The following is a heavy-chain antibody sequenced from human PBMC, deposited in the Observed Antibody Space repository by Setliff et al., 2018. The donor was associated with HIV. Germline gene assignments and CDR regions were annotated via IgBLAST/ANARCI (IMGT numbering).Heavy chain of an antibody. CDR1: GGSITSGSYY. Sequence: SETLSLTCTVSGGSITSGSYYWSWIRQPAGKGLEWIGTIYQSGSTYYNPSLKSRVTISLDTSKNQFSLKLSSVTAADTAVYYCARVSYDYASYYMDVWGKGTTVTVSS. V-gene: IGHV4-39*07. CDR2: IYQSGST. CDR3: ARVSYDYASYYMDV. D-gene: IGHD3-16*01. J-gene: IGHJ6*03.